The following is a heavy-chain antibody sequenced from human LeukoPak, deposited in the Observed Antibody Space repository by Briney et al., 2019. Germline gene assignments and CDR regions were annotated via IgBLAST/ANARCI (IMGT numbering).Heavy chain of an antibody. CDR2: IYYSGST. V-gene: IGHV4-39*01. CDR3: ARHGLRWIQLY. CDR1: GGSISSSSHY. J-gene: IGHJ4*02. D-gene: IGHD5-18*01. Sequence: SETLSLTCTVSGGSISSSSHYWGWIRQPPGKGLEWIGSIYYSGSTYYNPSLKSRVTMSVDTSKNQFSLKLSSVTAADTAVYYCARHGLRWIQLYWGQGTLVTVSS.